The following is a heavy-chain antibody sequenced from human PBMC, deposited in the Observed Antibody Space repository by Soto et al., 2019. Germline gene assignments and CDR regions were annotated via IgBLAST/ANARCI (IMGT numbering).Heavy chain of an antibody. CDR1: GGTFSSYA. CDR2: IIPMFDTA. V-gene: IGHV1-69*01. Sequence: QVQLVQSGAEVKKPGSSVKVSCKASGGTFSSYAFSWVRQAPGQGLEWMGGIIPMFDTASYAQKFQDRVTISADESTSTAYMELSSLTSEDTAVYYCARSLTYYYETSGYYLGNIWGQGTLVTVSS. CDR3: ARSLTYYYETSGYYLGNI. J-gene: IGHJ4*02. D-gene: IGHD3-22*01.